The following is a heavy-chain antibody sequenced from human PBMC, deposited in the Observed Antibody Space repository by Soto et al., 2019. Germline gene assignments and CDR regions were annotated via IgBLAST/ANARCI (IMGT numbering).Heavy chain of an antibody. CDR2: ISPMFGAA. CDR3: AREVQVHTPAFVY. V-gene: IGHV1-69*19. J-gene: IGHJ4*02. CDR1: GGTFNTYA. D-gene: IGHD3-10*01. Sequence: QVQLVQSGAEMKKPGSSVKVSCQSSGGTFNTYAMNWVRQAPGQGPEWMGDISPMFGAANYAPKLQVRVTITADESTGSSYMQLSILTSEDTALDFCAREVQVHTPAFVYCGQGILVTIAS.